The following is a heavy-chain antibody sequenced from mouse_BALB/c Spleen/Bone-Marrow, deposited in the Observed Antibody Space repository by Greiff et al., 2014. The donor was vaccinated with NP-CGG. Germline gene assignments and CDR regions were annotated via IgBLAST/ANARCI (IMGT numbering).Heavy chain of an antibody. CDR3: ARGTNYLWYFDV. CDR2: ILPASSRT. V-gene: IGHV1-9*01. J-gene: IGHJ1*01. D-gene: IGHD1-3*01. CDR1: GYTFRSHW. Sequence: VKLVESGAELMKPGASVKISCKATGYTFRSHWIRWVKQRPGHGLEWIGEILPASSRTYYNEMFKGKATLTADTSSNTAYMQLSSLTSEDSAVYYCARGTNYLWYFDVWGEGTTVTVSS.